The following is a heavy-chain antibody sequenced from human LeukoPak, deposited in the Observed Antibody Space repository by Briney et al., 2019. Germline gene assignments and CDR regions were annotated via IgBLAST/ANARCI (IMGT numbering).Heavy chain of an antibody. Sequence: GGSLRLSCAASGFSLSNYGMHWVRQAPGKGLEWVAALLYDGNTKHYADSVEGRFTISRDISKNTFYLQMNSLTAEDTAVYYCARDHRPEIQYYYMDVWGKGTTVAVSS. CDR3: ARDHRPEIQYYYMDV. J-gene: IGHJ6*03. D-gene: IGHD1-14*01. CDR2: LLYDGNTK. CDR1: GFSLSNYG. V-gene: IGHV3-33*01.